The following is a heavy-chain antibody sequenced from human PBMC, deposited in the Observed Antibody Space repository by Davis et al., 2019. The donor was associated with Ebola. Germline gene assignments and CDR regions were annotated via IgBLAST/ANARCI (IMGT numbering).Heavy chain of an antibody. CDR3: ARGLRSSGWYSDY. V-gene: IGHV1-69*13. CDR1: GGTFSSYA. Sequence: SVKVSCKASGGTFSSYAISWVRQAPGQGLEWMGGIIPIFGTANYAQKFQGRVTITADESTSTAYMELSSLRSEDTAVYYCARGLRSSGWYSDYWGQGTLVTVSS. D-gene: IGHD6-19*01. J-gene: IGHJ4*02. CDR2: IIPIFGTA.